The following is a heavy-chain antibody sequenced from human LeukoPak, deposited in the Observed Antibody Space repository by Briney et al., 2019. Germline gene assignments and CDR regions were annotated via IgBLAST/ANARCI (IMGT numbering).Heavy chain of an antibody. J-gene: IGHJ4*02. CDR1: GGSISSYY. Sequence: SETLSLTCTVSGGSISSYYWSWIRQPPGKGLEWIGYIYYSGSANYNPSLKSRVTISVDTSKNQFSLKLSSVTAADTAVYYCARSGGWGFNLFDYWGQGTLVTVSS. CDR2: IYYSGSA. D-gene: IGHD2-15*01. V-gene: IGHV4-59*08. CDR3: ARSGGWGFNLFDY.